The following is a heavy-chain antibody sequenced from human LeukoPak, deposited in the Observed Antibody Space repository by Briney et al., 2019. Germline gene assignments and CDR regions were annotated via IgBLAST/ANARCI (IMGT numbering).Heavy chain of an antibody. D-gene: IGHD5-18*01. CDR3: AKDLGMQVWFPL. V-gene: IGHV4-59*12. J-gene: IGHJ4*02. Sequence: SETLSLTCTVSGGSISSYYWSWIRQPPGKGLEWIGYIYYSGSTNYNPSLKSRVAISVDTSKNQFSLKLVSVTAADTAVYYCAKDLGMQVWFPLWGQGTLVTVSS. CDR1: GGSISSYY. CDR2: IYYSGST.